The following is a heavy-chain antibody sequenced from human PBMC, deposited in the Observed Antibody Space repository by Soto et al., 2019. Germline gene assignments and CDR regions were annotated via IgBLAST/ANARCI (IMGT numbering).Heavy chain of an antibody. V-gene: IGHV3-7*01. CDR1: GFTFSDFW. CDR3: GRDEVRNGVGV. CDR2: IKGDGSEK. J-gene: IGHJ6*02. Sequence: LRLSCEASGFTFSDFWMSWVRQAPGKGLEWVANIKGDGSEKRYVDSVRGRFTISRDNAKNSVYLQMNSLRADDTALYYCGRDEVRNGVGVWGQGIKVTVSS.